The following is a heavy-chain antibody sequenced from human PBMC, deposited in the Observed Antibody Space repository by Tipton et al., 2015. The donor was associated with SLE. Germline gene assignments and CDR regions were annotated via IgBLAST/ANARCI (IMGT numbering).Heavy chain of an antibody. CDR3: AREKERDYPLDH. Sequence: RSLRLSCAASGFTFSSFAIHWVRQAPGKGLEWVATVSHDGKEKYYGDSVKGRCAISRDSARNVLYLQISSLRTDDTAVYYCAREKERDYPLDHWGQGTLVTVSS. J-gene: IGHJ4*02. V-gene: IGHV3-30*09. D-gene: IGHD4-11*01. CDR2: VSHDGKEK. CDR1: GFTFSSFA.